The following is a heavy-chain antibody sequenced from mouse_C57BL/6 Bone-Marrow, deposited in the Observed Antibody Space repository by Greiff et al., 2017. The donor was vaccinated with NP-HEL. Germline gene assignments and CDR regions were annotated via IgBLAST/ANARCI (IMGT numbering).Heavy chain of an antibody. CDR3: ARRGTVVANWYFDV. J-gene: IGHJ1*03. CDR1: GYAFTNYL. CDR2: INPGSGGT. D-gene: IGHD1-1*01. V-gene: IGHV1-54*01. Sequence: VQLQQSGAELVRPGTSVKVSCKASGYAFTNYLIEWVKQRPGQGLEWIGVINPGSGGTNYNEKFKGKATLTADKSSSTAYMQLSSLTSEDSAVYFCARRGTVVANWYFDVWGTGTTVTVSS.